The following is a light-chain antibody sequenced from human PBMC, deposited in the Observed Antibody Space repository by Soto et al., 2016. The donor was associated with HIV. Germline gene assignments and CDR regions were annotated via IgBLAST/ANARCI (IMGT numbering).Light chain of an antibody. CDR2: AAS. V-gene: IGKV1-27*01. CDR3: QQYDDLPLT. J-gene: IGKJ3*01. CDR1: EGIDNY. Sequence: QLTQAPSSLSASVGDTITITCRASEGIDNYLAWFQHKPGKVPKLLIFAASTLQSGVPSRFSGGGSGTDFTLTISTLQPEDTATYYCQQYDDLPLTFGPGTKVNI.